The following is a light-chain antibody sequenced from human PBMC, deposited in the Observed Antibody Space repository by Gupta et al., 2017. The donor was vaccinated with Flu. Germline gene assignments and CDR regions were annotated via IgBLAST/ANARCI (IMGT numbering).Light chain of an antibody. V-gene: IGKV1D-16*01. J-gene: IGKJ4*01. CDR3: QQDDSHPLT. CDR1: HNVNNW. Sequence: IEITQSPSPVPPFVGDRVTSTWRASHNVNNWLGWFQQKPEKAPKSLIYAASSLQSGVPSRFSGSGSGTEFTLTISSLQPEDFATYYFQQDDSHPLTFGGGTKVEIK. CDR2: AAS.